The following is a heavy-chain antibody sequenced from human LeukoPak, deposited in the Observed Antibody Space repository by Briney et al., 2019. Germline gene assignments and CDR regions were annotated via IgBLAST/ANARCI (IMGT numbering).Heavy chain of an antibody. J-gene: IGHJ4*02. CDR1: GFTFSSYS. V-gene: IGHV3-21*01. Sequence: GGSLRLSCAASGFTFSSYSMNWVRQAPGKGLEWVSSISSSSSYIYYADSVKGRFTISRDSAKNSLYLQMNSLRAEDTAVYYCARGPLGTMSDYWGQGTLVTVSS. CDR2: ISSSSSYI. CDR3: ARGPLGTMSDY. D-gene: IGHD3-10*02.